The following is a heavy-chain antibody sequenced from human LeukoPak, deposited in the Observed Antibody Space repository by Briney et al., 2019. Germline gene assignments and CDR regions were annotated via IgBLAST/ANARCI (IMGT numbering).Heavy chain of an antibody. J-gene: IGHJ4*02. CDR3: AREGHSSGWYYFDY. CDR2: IYYSGST. D-gene: IGHD6-19*01. CDR1: GGSISSYY. Sequence: SETLSLTCTVSGGSISSYYWSWIRQPPGKGLGWVGYIYYSGSTNYNPSLKSGVTISVDTSKNQFSLKLSSVSAADTAVYYCAREGHSSGWYYFDYWGQGTLVTVSS. V-gene: IGHV4-59*01.